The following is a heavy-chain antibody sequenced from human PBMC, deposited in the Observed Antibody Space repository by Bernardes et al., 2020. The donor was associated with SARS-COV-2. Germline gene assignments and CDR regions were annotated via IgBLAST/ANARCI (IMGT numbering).Heavy chain of an antibody. J-gene: IGHJ6*02. CDR1: GFTFTSYA. CDR3: AKDFSYYDSGNYGI. CDR2: ISGSGGTT. Sequence: GGSLRLSCAASGFTFTSYAMTWVRQAPGKGLEWVSDISGSGGTTNYADSGKGRFTISRDNSKRTLSLQMNNLRVEDTAVYYCAKDFSYYDSGNYGIWGQGTTVTVSS. D-gene: IGHD3-10*01. V-gene: IGHV3-23*01.